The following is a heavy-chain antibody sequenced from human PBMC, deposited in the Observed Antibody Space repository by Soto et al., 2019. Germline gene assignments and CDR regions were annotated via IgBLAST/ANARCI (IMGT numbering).Heavy chain of an antibody. J-gene: IGHJ4*02. CDR3: ARQPSGDWGFDY. CDR2: TYYRPKWYN. V-gene: IGHV6-1*01. Sequence: SQTLSLTCAISGDSVSSNSAAWNWIRQSPSRGLEWLGRTYYRPKWYNDYTVSVKSRITINPDTSKNQFSLQRTSETPEDTGVSYCARQPSGDWGFDYWGQGTLVTVSS. D-gene: IGHD7-27*01. CDR1: GDSVSSNSAA.